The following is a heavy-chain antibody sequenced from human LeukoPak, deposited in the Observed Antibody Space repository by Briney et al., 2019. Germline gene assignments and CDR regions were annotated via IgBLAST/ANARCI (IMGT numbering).Heavy chain of an antibody. Sequence: SETLSLTCTVSGGSISSSSYYWGWIRQPPGKGLEWIGSIYYSGSTYYNPSLKSRVTISVDTPKNQFSLKLSSVTAADTAVYYCAGYSYYYDSSGYYYGGQGTLVTVSS. CDR2: IYYSGST. J-gene: IGHJ4*02. CDR3: AGYSYYYDSSGYYY. CDR1: GGSISSSSYY. D-gene: IGHD3-22*01. V-gene: IGHV4-39*01.